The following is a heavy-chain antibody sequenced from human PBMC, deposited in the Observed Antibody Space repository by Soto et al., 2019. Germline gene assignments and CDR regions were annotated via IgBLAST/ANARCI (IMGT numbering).Heavy chain of an antibody. V-gene: IGHV1-24*01. Sequence: GXSVKVSCKVSGCTLTELSMHWVRQAPGKVLEWMGGXDPEDXETIYAQKLQGXVTMTEDTXTDTDYMELSSLRYEDKDVYYCATAYTVTQFDYWGQGTLVTVYS. J-gene: IGHJ4*02. CDR1: GCTLTELS. CDR2: XDPEDXET. D-gene: IGHD4-17*01. CDR3: ATAYTVTQFDY.